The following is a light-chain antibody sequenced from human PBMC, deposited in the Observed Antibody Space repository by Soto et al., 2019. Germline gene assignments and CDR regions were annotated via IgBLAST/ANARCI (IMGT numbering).Light chain of an antibody. Sequence: SYELTQPPSVSVSPGQTASITCSGDKLGDKYACCYQQKPGQSPVLVIYQDSKRPSGIPERFSGSNSGNTATLTISGTQAMDEADYYCQAWDSSPGVFGGGTKLTVL. CDR3: QAWDSSPGV. CDR1: KLGDKY. CDR2: QDS. V-gene: IGLV3-1*01. J-gene: IGLJ2*01.